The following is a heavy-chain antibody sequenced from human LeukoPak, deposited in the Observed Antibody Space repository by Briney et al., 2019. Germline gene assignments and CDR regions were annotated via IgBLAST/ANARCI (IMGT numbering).Heavy chain of an antibody. V-gene: IGHV3-21*01. Sequence: PGGSLRLSCAASGFTFSSYSMYWVRQAPGKGLEWVSSISSSSSYIYYADSVKGRFTISRDNAKNSLYLQMNSLRAEDTAVYYCARYVRIAARHSYYGMDVWGQGTTVTVSS. CDR3: ARYVRIAARHSYYGMDV. D-gene: IGHD6-6*01. J-gene: IGHJ6*02. CDR1: GFTFSSYS. CDR2: ISSSSSYI.